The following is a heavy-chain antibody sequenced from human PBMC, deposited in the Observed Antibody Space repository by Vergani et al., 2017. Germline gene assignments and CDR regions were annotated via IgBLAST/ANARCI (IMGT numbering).Heavy chain of an antibody. CDR1: GFTFSSYG. Sequence: QVQLVESGGGVVQPGRSLRLSCAASGFTFSSYGMHWVCQAPGKGLEWVAVIWYDGSNKYYADSVKGRFTISRDNSKNTLYLQMNSLRAEDTAVYYCAKPSPYSSTYYYFDYWGQGTLVTVSS. V-gene: IGHV3-33*06. CDR3: AKPSPYSSTYYYFDY. CDR2: IWYDGSNK. J-gene: IGHJ4*02. D-gene: IGHD6-13*01.